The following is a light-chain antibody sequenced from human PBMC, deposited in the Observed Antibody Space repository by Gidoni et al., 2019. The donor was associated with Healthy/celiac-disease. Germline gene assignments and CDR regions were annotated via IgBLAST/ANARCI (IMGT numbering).Light chain of an antibody. CDR1: QRVSSSY. V-gene: IGKV3-20*01. Sequence: EIGLTQSPGTLSLSPGERATLSCRASQRVSSSYLAWYQQKPGQAPRLLIYGASSRATGIPDRFSGSGSGTDFTLTISRLEPEDFAVYYCQQYGSSSYTFGQGTKLEIK. CDR2: GAS. J-gene: IGKJ2*01. CDR3: QQYGSSSYT.